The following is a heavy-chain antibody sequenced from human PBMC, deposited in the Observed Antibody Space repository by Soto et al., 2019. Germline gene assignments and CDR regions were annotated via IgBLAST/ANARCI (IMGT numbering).Heavy chain of an antibody. CDR3: ARVKSSIAALYGMDV. V-gene: IGHV3-30-3*01. D-gene: IGHD6-6*01. Sequence: QPGGSLRLSCAASGFTFSSYAMHWVRQAPGKGLEWVAVISYDGSNKYYADSVKGRFTISRDNSKNTLYLQMNSLRAEDTAVYYCARVKSSIAALYGMDVWGQGTTVTVSS. J-gene: IGHJ6*02. CDR2: ISYDGSNK. CDR1: GFTFSSYA.